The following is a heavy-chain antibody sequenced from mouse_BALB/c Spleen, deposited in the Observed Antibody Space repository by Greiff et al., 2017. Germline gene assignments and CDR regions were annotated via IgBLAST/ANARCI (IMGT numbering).Heavy chain of an antibody. CDR3: ARDGAYCYGSSSWFAY. CDR1: GYSITSGYY. D-gene: IGHD1-1*01. J-gene: IGHJ3*01. Sequence: ESGPGLVKPSQSLSLTCSVTGYSITSGYYWNWIRQFPGNKLEWMGYISYDGSNNYNPSLKNRISITRDTSKNQFFLKLNSVTTEDTATYYCARDGAYCYGSSSWFAYWGQGTLVTVSA. CDR2: ISYDGSN. V-gene: IGHV3-6*02.